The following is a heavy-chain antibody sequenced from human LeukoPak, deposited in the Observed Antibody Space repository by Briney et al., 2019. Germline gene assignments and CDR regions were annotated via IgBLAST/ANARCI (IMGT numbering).Heavy chain of an antibody. D-gene: IGHD6-13*01. Sequence: GRSLRLSCAASGFTFITYSMSWVRQAPGKGLEWVSGISTSGGSTYYADSVKGRFTISRDNSKNTLYLQMNSLRAEDTAVYYCARTVAAAGRYCFDYWGQGTLVTVSS. CDR2: ISTSGGST. CDR1: GFTFITYS. J-gene: IGHJ4*02. CDR3: ARTVAAAGRYCFDY. V-gene: IGHV3-23*01.